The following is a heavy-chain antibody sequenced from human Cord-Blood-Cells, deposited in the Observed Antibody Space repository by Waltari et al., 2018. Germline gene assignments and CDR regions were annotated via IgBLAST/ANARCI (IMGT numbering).Heavy chain of an antibody. D-gene: IGHD6-19*01. CDR1: GYPFTSYD. V-gene: IGHV1-8*01. CDR3: ARGAGAVAGAGY. Sequence: QVQLVQSGAEVKKPGASVKVSCKASGYPFTSYDINWVRQATGQGLEWMGWRNPKRRNTSYAQKFQGRVTRTRNTSISTAYMELGSLRSEDTAVYSGARGAGAVAGAGYWGQGTLVTVSS. CDR2: RNPKRRNT. J-gene: IGHJ4*02.